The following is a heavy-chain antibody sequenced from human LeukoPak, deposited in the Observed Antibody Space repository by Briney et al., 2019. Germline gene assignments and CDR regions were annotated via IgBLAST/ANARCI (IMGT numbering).Heavy chain of an antibody. Sequence: GGSLRLSCTVSGFTVSSNSMSWVRQAPGKGLEWVSFIYSDNTHYSDSVKGRFTISRDNSKHTLYLQMTSLRAEDTAVYYCARRAGAYSHPYDYWGQGTLVTVSS. CDR1: GFTVSSNS. J-gene: IGHJ4*02. V-gene: IGHV3-53*01. CDR3: ARRAGAYSHPYDY. CDR2: IYSDNT. D-gene: IGHD4/OR15-4a*01.